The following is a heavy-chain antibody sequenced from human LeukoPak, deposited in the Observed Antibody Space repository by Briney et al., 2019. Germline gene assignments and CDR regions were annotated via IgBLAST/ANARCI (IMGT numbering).Heavy chain of an antibody. Sequence: SETLSLTCTVSGGSISSRPYYWGWVRQPPGKGLEWIGTISYSGTTYYSPSLKSRVTISLDTSKNQFSLKLSSVTAADTAIYYCARDFSSSSTVYYYHYMDVWGKGTTVTVSS. CDR3: ARDFSSSSTVYYYHYMDV. J-gene: IGHJ6*03. D-gene: IGHD6-6*01. CDR2: ISYSGTT. CDR1: GGSISSRPYY. V-gene: IGHV4-39*07.